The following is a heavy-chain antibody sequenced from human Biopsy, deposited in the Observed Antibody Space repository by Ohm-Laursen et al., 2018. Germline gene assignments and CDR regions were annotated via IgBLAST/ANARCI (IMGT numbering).Heavy chain of an antibody. CDR2: ITQSGST. CDR3: ARVPLPGIGAAYQGRFLYGMDV. J-gene: IGHJ6*02. V-gene: IGHV4-34*01. Sequence: GTLSLTCAVYGGSFNGYFWSWIRQPPGKGLEWIGDITQSGSTNYSPSLKSRVTISVDTAKKQFSLSLRSVTAEDTAVYYCARVPLPGIGAAYQGRFLYGMDVWGQGTTVSVSS. CDR1: GGSFNGYF. D-gene: IGHD6-13*01.